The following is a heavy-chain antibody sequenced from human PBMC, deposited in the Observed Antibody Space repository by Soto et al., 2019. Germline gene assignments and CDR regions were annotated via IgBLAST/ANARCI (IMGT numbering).Heavy chain of an antibody. D-gene: IGHD4-17*01. Sequence: EVQLVESGGGLVKPGGSLRLSCAASGFTFSSYSMNWVRQAPGKGLEWVSSISSSSSYIYYADSVKGRFTISRDNAKNSLYLQMNSLRAEDTAVYYCAREVGYGDYVGPYGMDVWGQGTTVTVSS. CDR1: GFTFSSYS. V-gene: IGHV3-21*01. CDR2: ISSSSSYI. J-gene: IGHJ6*02. CDR3: AREVGYGDYVGPYGMDV.